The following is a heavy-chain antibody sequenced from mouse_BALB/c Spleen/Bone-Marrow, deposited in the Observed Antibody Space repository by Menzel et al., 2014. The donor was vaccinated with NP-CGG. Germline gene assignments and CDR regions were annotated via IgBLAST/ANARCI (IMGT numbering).Heavy chain of an antibody. CDR3: ARLYYYGQFAY. CDR1: GFDFSRYW. CDR2: INPDSSTI. J-gene: IGHJ3*01. V-gene: IGHV4-1*02. D-gene: IGHD1-1*01. Sequence: VQLQQSGGGLVQPGGPLKLSCAASGFDFSRYWMSWVRQAPGKGLEWIGEINPDSSTINYTPSLKDKFIISRDNAKNTLYLQMSKVRSEDTALYYCARLYYYGQFAYWGQGTLVTVSA.